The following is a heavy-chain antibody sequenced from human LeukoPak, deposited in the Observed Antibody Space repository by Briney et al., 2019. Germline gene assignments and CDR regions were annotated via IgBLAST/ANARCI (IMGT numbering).Heavy chain of an antibody. V-gene: IGHV1-2*02. CDR3: ARGATERVRFQH. CDR1: GFTFTGYY. J-gene: IGHJ1*01. CDR2: INPNSGGT. Sequence: ASVKVSCKAPGFTFTGYYMHWVRQAPGQGLEWMGWINPNSGGTNYAQKFQGRVTMTRDTSISTAYMELSRLRSDDTAVYYCARGATERVRFQHWGQGTLVTVSS. D-gene: IGHD1-1*01.